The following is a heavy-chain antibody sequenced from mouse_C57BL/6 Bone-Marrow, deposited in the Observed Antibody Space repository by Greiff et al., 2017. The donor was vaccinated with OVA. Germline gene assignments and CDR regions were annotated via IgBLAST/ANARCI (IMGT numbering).Heavy chain of an antibody. J-gene: IGHJ2*01. Sequence: QVQLQQPGAELVKPGASVKLSCKASGYTFTSYWMHWVKQRPGQGLEWIGMIHPNSGSTNYNEKFKSKATLTVDKSSSTAYMQLSSLTSEGSAVYYCARRGYYGSSDYWGQGTTLTVSS. CDR1: GYTFTSYW. D-gene: IGHD1-1*01. CDR2: IHPNSGST. V-gene: IGHV1-64*01. CDR3: ARRGYYGSSDY.